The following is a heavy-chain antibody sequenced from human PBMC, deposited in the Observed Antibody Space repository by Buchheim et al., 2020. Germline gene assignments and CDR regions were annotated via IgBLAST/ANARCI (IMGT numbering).Heavy chain of an antibody. D-gene: IGHD5-24*01. Sequence: QVQLQQWGAGLLKPSETLSLTCAVYGGSFSGYYWSWIRRPPGKGLEWIGEINHSGSTNYNPSLKSRVTISVDTSKNQFSLKLSSVTAADTAVYYCARVVRRWLQSIFDYWGQGTL. CDR3: ARVVRRWLQSIFDY. CDR2: INHSGST. V-gene: IGHV4-34*01. J-gene: IGHJ4*02. CDR1: GGSFSGYY.